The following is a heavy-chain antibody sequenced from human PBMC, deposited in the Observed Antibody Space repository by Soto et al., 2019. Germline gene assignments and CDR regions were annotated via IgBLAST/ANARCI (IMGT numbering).Heavy chain of an antibody. CDR1: GFTFSGNG. CDR2: ISYDGTHK. Sequence: QVQLVESGGGVVQPGRSLRLSCATSGFTFSGNGMHWVRQAPGKGLEWVAMISYDGTHKQYIESVKGRFTISRDNSKSTLFLQMNSLGAEDTAVYYCASFVGYDSSGSFDYWGQGTLVTVSS. D-gene: IGHD3-22*01. V-gene: IGHV3-30*03. CDR3: ASFVGYDSSGSFDY. J-gene: IGHJ4*02.